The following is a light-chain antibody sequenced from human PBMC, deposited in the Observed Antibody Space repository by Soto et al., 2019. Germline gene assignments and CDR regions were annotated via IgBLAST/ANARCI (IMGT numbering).Light chain of an antibody. J-gene: IGLJ1*01. CDR1: SSSIGNNY. CDR3: GTWDSSLSAGQGV. CDR2: DNN. V-gene: IGLV1-51*01. Sequence: QSVVTQPPAVSASPGQKGTISCSGSSSSIGNNYVSWYQQLPGTAPKLLIYDNNKRPSGIPDRFSGSKSGTSATLGITGLQTGDEADYYCGTWDSSLSAGQGVFGTGTKVTVL.